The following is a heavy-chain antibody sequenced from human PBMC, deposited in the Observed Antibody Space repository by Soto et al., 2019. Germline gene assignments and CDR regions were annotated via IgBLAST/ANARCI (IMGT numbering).Heavy chain of an antibody. CDR2: INTAGDT. CDR1: GFTFSNYD. D-gene: IGHD3-16*01. V-gene: IGHV3-13*04. J-gene: IGHJ3*02. Sequence: EVQLVESGGGLVQPGGSLRLSCAASGFTFSNYDMHWVRQVTGKGREWVSAINTAGDTYYPGSVKGRFTISRENANNSFYLQMSSLRAGDTAGYYCARDWGGNAFDIWGQGTMVTVSS. CDR3: ARDWGGNAFDI.